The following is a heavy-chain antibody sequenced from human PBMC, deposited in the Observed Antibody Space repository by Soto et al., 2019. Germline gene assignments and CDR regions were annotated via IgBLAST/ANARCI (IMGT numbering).Heavy chain of an antibody. CDR3: AGVVPLYDRTSPLDY. CDR1: GYTFSTYG. D-gene: IGHD3-22*01. CDR2: FNTGNGDT. Sequence: ASVKVSCKPSGYTFSTYGIHWVRQAPGQRLEWMGWFNTGNGDTKYSQKFQGRVTLTGDTSASTASMELSGLRSADTALYYCAGVVPLYDRTSPLDYWGQGTLVTVSS. J-gene: IGHJ4*02. V-gene: IGHV1-3*04.